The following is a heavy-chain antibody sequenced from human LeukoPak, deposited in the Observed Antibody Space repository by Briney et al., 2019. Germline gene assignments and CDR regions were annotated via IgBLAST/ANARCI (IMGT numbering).Heavy chain of an antibody. CDR1: EFTFSTYA. Sequence: PGGSLRLSCAASEFTFSTYAIHWVRQAPGKGLEWVALISSDAYSKYNAASVKGRFTISRDNSKNTLSLQMNNLRPEDTAVYYCARGSGGDAYHPLDYWGQGILVTVSS. CDR2: ISSDAYSK. CDR3: ARGSGGDAYHPLDY. J-gene: IGHJ4*02. V-gene: IGHV3-30-3*01. D-gene: IGHD3-16*01.